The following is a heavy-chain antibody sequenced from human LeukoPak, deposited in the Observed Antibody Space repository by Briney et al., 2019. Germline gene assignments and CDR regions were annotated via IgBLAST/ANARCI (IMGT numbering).Heavy chain of an antibody. CDR3: AKYGGTTGTAFDI. J-gene: IGHJ3*02. V-gene: IGHV3-7*05. D-gene: IGHD1-1*01. CDR2: IKQDGSEK. CDR1: AFTFNSYV. Sequence: GGSLRLSCAASAFTFNSYVMSWVRQAPGKGLEWAANIKQDGSEKYYVDSVKGRFTISRDNAKSSLYLQMNSLRAENTAVYFCAKYGGTTGTAFDIWGQGTMVTVSS.